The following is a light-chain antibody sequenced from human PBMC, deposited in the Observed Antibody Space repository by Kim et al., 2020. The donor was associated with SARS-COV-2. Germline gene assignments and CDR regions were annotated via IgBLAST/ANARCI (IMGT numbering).Light chain of an antibody. Sequence: GQSITSSCTGTRSDVGSYNYVSWYQQHPGKAPKLMIYDVNNRPSGVSGRFSGSKSGNTASLTISGLQAEDEADYYCASYTNSDTLVFGGGTKVTVL. CDR3: ASYTNSDTLV. CDR2: DVN. V-gene: IGLV2-14*03. CDR1: RSDVGSYNY. J-gene: IGLJ3*02.